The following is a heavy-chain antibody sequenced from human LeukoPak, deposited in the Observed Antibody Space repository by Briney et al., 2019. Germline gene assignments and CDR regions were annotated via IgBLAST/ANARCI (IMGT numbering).Heavy chain of an antibody. CDR1: GGSISSGGYY. CDR3: ARVGTVYYYYYYMDV. D-gene: IGHD4-17*01. V-gene: IGHV4-31*03. Sequence: SETLSLTCTVSGGSISSGGYYWSWIRQHPGKGLEWIGYIYYSGSTYYNPSLKSRVTISVDTSKNQFSLKLSSVTAADTAVYYCARVGTVYYYYYYMDVWGKGTTVTVSS. J-gene: IGHJ6*03. CDR2: IYYSGST.